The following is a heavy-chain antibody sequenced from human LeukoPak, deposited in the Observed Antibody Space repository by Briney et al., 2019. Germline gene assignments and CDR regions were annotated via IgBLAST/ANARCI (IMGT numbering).Heavy chain of an antibody. J-gene: IGHJ5*02. V-gene: IGHV3-21*01. D-gene: IGHD5-18*01. CDR1: GFTFSSYS. CDR3: AVDWAQLWLGGDWLDP. Sequence: GGSLRLSCAASGFTFSSYSMNWVRQAPGKGLEWFSSISSSSSYIYCADSVKGRFTISRDNAKNSLYLQMNSLRADDTAVYYCAVDWAQLWLGGDWLDPWGQGTLVTVSS. CDR2: ISSSSSYI.